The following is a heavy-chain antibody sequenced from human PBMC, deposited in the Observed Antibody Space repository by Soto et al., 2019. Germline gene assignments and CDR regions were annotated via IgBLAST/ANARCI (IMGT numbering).Heavy chain of an antibody. CDR1: GFTFSTYS. J-gene: IGHJ3*02. Sequence: GGSLRLSCAASGFTFSTYSMNWVRQAPGKGLEWVSSISSSSSYIYYADSVKGRFTISRDNAKNSLYLQMNSLRAEDTAVYYCARENTHYYDSSGYNKWEVDGFDIWGQGTMVTVSS. D-gene: IGHD3-22*01. CDR3: ARENTHYYDSSGYNKWEVDGFDI. V-gene: IGHV3-21*01. CDR2: ISSSSSYI.